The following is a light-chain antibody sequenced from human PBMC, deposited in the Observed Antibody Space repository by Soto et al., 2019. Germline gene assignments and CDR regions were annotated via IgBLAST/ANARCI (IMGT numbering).Light chain of an antibody. CDR1: SSDVGHYNY. CDR3: CSYTTTTSRV. V-gene: IGLV2-14*03. Sequence: QSVLTQPASVSGSPGQSITISCTGTSSDVGHYNYFSWYQQHPGNAPKLVIYDVSIRASGVSDRFSGSKSGNTASLTISGLQAEDEADYYCCSYTTTTSRVFGTGTKVTVL. CDR2: DVS. J-gene: IGLJ1*01.